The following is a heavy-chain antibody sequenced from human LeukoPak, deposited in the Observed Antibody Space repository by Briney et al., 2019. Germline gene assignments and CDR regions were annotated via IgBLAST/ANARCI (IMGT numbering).Heavy chain of an antibody. CDR3: ARDQTYYVSSGYYYVTYFQH. CDR2: ISTGGST. J-gene: IGHJ1*01. Sequence: SETLSLTCTVSGASISSSYCTWIRQPAGEGLEWIGRISTGGSTTYNPSFKSRVTMSLDTSKNQFSLNPTSVTAADTAVYYCARDQTYYVSSGYYYVTYFQHWGQGILVTVSS. D-gene: IGHD3-22*01. V-gene: IGHV4-4*07. CDR1: GASISSSY.